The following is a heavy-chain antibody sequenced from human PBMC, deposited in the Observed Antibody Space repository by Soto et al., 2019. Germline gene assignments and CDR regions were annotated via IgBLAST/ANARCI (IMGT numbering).Heavy chain of an antibody. CDR3: ARARYYYDSSGYHGY. V-gene: IGHV1-18*01. D-gene: IGHD3-22*01. Sequence: GASVKVSCKASGYTFTSYGISWVRQAPGQGLEWMGWISAYNGNTYYAQKLQGRVTMTTDTSTSTAYMELRSLRSDDTAVYYCARARYYYDSSGYHGYWGQGTLVTVSS. CDR1: GYTFTSYG. CDR2: ISAYNGNT. J-gene: IGHJ4*02.